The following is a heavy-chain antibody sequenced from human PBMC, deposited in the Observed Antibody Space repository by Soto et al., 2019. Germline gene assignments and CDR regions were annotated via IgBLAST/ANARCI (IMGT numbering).Heavy chain of an antibody. Sequence: PGGSMRLSCAASGFTFDDYAMHWVRQAPGKGLEWVSGISWNSGSIGYADSVKGRFTISRDNAKNSLYLQMNSLRAEDTALYYCAKDATLSRYYYDYYYYGMDVWGQGTTVTVSS. CDR3: AKDATLSRYYYDYYYYGMDV. CDR2: ISWNSGSI. CDR1: GFTFDDYA. D-gene: IGHD3-22*01. J-gene: IGHJ6*02. V-gene: IGHV3-9*01.